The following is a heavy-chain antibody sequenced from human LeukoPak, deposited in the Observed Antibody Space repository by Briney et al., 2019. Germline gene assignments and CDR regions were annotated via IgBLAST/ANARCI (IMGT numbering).Heavy chain of an antibody. CDR3: ARAGPRDAFDI. CDR2: IQFDGRTE. V-gene: IGHV3-30*02. CDR1: GLTFSNYG. Sequence: GGSLRLSCAASGLTFSNYGFHWVRQAPGKGLQWLTFIQFDGRTEYEGSVKGRFTISRDNAKNSLYLQMNSLRAEDTAVYYCARAGPRDAFDIWGQGTMVTVSS. J-gene: IGHJ3*02.